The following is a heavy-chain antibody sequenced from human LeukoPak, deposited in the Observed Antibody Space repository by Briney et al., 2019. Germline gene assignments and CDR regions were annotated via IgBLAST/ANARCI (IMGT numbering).Heavy chain of an antibody. V-gene: IGHV1-2*02. J-gene: IGHJ4*02. CDR3: ASSLAIAAQADY. CDR1: GYTFTGYY. D-gene: IGHD6-6*01. CDR2: INPNSGGT. Sequence: ASVKVSCKASGYTFTGYYMHWVRQAPGQGLEWMGWINPNSGGTNYAQKFQGRVTMSRETSISTAYMELSRLRSDDTAVYYCASSLAIAAQADYWGQGTLVTVSS.